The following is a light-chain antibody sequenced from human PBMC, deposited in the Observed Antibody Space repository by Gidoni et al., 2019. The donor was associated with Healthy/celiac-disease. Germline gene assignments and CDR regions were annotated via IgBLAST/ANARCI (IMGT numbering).Light chain of an antibody. CDR1: KLGDKY. CDR3: QAWDSSTASHV. V-gene: IGLV3-1*01. CDR2: QDS. Sequence: SYELTQPPSVSVSPGQTASITCSGDKLGDKYACWYQQKPGQSPVLVIYQDSKRPSGIPERFSGSNSGNTATLTISGTQAMDEADYYCQAWDSSTASHVCGTGTKVTVL. J-gene: IGLJ1*01.